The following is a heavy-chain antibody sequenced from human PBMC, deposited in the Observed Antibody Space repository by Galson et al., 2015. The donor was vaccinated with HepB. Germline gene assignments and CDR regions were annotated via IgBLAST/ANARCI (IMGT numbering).Heavy chain of an antibody. J-gene: IGHJ1*01. D-gene: IGHD1-7*01. CDR2: TYYRSKWSN. CDR3: ANFGGWNYRDHVAEYFHH. V-gene: IGHV6-1*01. Sequence: CAISGDSVSSNNAAWNWIRQSPSRGLEWLGRTYYRSKWSNDYAISVESRITVTADASQNQFSLHLNSVTSDDTAMYYCANFGGWNYRDHVAEYFHHWGQGTLVTVSS. CDR1: GDSVSSNNAA.